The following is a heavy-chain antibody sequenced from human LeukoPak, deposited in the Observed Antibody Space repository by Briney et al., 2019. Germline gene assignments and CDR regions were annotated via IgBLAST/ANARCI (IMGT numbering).Heavy chain of an antibody. D-gene: IGHD5-18*01. CDR1: GGSISSSSYY. Sequence: SETLSLTCTVSGGSISSSSYYWGWIRQPPGKGLEWIGSIYYSGSTYYNPSLKSRVTISVDTSKNQFSLKPSSVTAADTAVYYCARSEDTAMVLPGDYYYYMDVWGKGTTVTVSS. CDR3: ARSEDTAMVLPGDYYYYMDV. CDR2: IYYSGST. V-gene: IGHV4-39*07. J-gene: IGHJ6*03.